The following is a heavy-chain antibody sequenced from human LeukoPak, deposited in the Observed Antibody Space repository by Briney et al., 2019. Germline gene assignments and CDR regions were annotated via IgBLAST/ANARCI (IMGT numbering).Heavy chain of an antibody. CDR2: ISGSGGST. J-gene: IGHJ5*02. D-gene: IGHD5-18*01. CDR1: GFTFSSYA. V-gene: IGHV3-23*01. CDR3: AKVPGYIYGPNWFDP. Sequence: GGSLRLSCAASGFTFSSYAMTWVRQGPGKGLEWVSGISGSGGSTYYADSVRGRFTTSRDNSKNTLYLQMNSLRAEDTALYYCAKVPGYIYGPNWFDPWGQGTLVTVSS.